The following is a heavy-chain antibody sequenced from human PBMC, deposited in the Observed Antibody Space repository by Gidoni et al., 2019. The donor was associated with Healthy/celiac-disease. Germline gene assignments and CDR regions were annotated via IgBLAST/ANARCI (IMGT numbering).Heavy chain of an antibody. D-gene: IGHD3-10*01. CDR2: IIPIFGTA. J-gene: IGHJ5*02. CDR1: GVTLSSYA. V-gene: IGHV1-69*01. CDR3: ARDRTSYGSGSSNWFDP. Sequence: QVQLVQSGAEVKKPGSSVKVSCKASGVTLSSYANSWVRQAPGQGLEWMGGIIPIFGTANYAQKFQGRVTITADESTSTAYMELSSLRSEDTAVYYCARDRTSYGSGSSNWFDPWGQGTLVTVSS.